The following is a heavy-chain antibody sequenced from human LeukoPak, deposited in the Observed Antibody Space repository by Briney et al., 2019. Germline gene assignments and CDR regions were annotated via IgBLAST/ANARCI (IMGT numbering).Heavy chain of an antibody. V-gene: IGHV3-23*01. J-gene: IGHJ4*02. CDR1: GFTFSTYS. CDR2: ISGSGGST. CDR3: AKLEVHYYDSSGYFFDY. Sequence: GGSLRLSCAASGFTFSTYSMNWVRQAPGKGLEWVSAISGSGGSTYYADSVKGRFTISRDNSKNTLYLQMNSLRAKDTAVYYCAKLEVHYYDSSGYFFDYWGQGTLVTVSS. D-gene: IGHD3-22*01.